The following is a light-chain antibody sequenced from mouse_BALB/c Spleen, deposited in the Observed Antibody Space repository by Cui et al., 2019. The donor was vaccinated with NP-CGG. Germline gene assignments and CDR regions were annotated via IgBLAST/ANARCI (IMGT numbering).Light chain of an antibody. J-gene: IGLJ1*01. CDR2: GTN. CDR3: ALWYSNHWV. V-gene: IGLV1*01. CDR1: TGAVTTSNY. Sequence: QAVVTQESALTTSPGETVTFTCRSSTGAVTTSNYANWVQEKPDHLFTGLIGGTNNRAPGVPARFSGSLIGDKAALTITGAQTEDEAIYFCALWYSNHWVLGGGIKLTVL.